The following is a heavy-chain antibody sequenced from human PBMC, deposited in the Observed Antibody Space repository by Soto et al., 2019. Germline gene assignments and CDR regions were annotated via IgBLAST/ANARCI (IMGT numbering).Heavy chain of an antibody. CDR2: IYPRDSDT. CDR1: GYDFTHDW. Sequence: PRESLQISCEGSGYDFTHDWIGWVRQKPGKGLEWMGVIYPRDSDTIYSPSFEGQVTISADKSIHTAYLEWSSLKGSDTAMYYCARLMVVAAPAGWFEPWGQGTLVTVSS. V-gene: IGHV5-51*01. J-gene: IGHJ5*02. CDR3: ARLMVVAAPAGWFEP. D-gene: IGHD2-15*01.